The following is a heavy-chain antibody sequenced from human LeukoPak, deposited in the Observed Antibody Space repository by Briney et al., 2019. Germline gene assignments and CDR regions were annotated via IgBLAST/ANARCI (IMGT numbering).Heavy chain of an antibody. D-gene: IGHD3-3*01. Sequence: KSSETLSLTCTVSGGSISSYYWSWIRQPPGKGLEWIGYIYYSGSTNYNPSLKSRVTISVDTSKNQFSLKLSSVTAADTAVYYCARLEGARYYFDYWGQGTLVTVSS. J-gene: IGHJ4*02. V-gene: IGHV4-59*08. CDR2: IYYSGST. CDR1: GGSISSYY. CDR3: ARLEGARYYFDY.